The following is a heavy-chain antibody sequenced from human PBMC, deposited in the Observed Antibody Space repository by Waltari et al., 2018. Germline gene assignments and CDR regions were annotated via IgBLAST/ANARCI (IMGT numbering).Heavy chain of an antibody. CDR3: ARERSHAAPIDY. D-gene: IGHD6-25*01. V-gene: IGHV4-61*01. J-gene: IGHJ4*02. Sequence: GPGLVKPSETLSLTCTVSGGSVSSGSYYWSWIRQPPGKGLEWIGYIYYSGSTNYNPSLKSRVTISVDTSKNQFSLKLSSVTAADTAVYYCARERSHAAPIDYWGQGTLVTVSS. CDR1: GGSVSSGSYY. CDR2: IYYSGST.